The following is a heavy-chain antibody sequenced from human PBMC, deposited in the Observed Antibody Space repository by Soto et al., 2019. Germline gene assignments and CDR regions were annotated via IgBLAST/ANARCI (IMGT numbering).Heavy chain of an antibody. D-gene: IGHD3-3*01. CDR3: ASSTIFGVVDGYGMDV. CDR1: GGTFSSYA. V-gene: IGHV1-69*13. J-gene: IGHJ6*02. CDR2: IIPIFGAA. Sequence: RASVKVSCKASGGTFSSYAISWVRQAPGQGLEWMGGIIPIFGAANYAQKFQGRVTITADESTSTAYMELSSLRSEDTAVYYCASSTIFGVVDGYGMDVWGQGTTVTVSS.